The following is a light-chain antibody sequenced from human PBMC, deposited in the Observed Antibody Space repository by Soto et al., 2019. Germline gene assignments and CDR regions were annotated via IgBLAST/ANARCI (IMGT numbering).Light chain of an antibody. Sequence: QSALTQAASVSGCPGQSITISCTGTSSDVGSYNLVSWYQQHPGKAPKLMIYEVSKRPSGVSNRFSGSKSGNTASLTISGLQAEDEADYYCCSYAGSSTFYVFGTGTKLTVL. CDR2: EVS. CDR3: CSYAGSSTFYV. CDR1: SSDVGSYNL. J-gene: IGLJ1*01. V-gene: IGLV2-23*02.